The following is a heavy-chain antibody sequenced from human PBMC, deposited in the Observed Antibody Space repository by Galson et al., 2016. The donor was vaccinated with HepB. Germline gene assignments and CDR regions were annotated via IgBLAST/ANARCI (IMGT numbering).Heavy chain of an antibody. V-gene: IGHV3-53*01. J-gene: IGHJ4*02. CDR2: IYSGGNT. Sequence: SCAASGFSVNHNYMTWVRQAPGKGLEWVSLIYSGGNTNYADSVKGRFTISRDSSKNTLYLQMNSLRTEDTAMYYCATVNYISGTHYWGQGTLVTVSS. CDR1: GFSVNHNY. D-gene: IGHD3-10*01. CDR3: ATVNYISGTHY.